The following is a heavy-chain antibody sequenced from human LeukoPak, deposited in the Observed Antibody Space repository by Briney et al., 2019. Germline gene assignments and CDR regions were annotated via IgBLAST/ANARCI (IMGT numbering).Heavy chain of an antibody. CDR3: AKMYSGYDYGDNWFDP. D-gene: IGHD5-12*01. J-gene: IGHJ5*02. CDR1: GGSISSYY. V-gene: IGHV4-59*01. Sequence: SETLSLTCTVSGGSISSYYWSWIRQPPGKGLEWIGYIYYSGSTSYNPSLKSRVTISVDTSKNQFSLKLSSVTAADTAVYYCAKMYSGYDYGDNWFDPWGQGTLVTVSS. CDR2: IYYSGST.